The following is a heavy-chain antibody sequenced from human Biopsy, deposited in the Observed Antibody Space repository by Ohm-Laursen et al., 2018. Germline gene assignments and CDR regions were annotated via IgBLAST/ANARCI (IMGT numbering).Heavy chain of an antibody. V-gene: IGHV4-59*08. D-gene: IGHD5-12*01. Sequence: SETLSLTCNVSGDSISIYYWNWIRQTPGKGLEWIGYIHYTGHIRINPSLNSRATISVDTSKDQFSLKLSSLTAADTAIYYCARNRVDVVKVTTIGWNFDLWGRGTLVTVS. CDR2: IHYTGHI. CDR3: ARNRVDVVKVTTIGWNFDL. CDR1: GDSISIYY. J-gene: IGHJ2*01.